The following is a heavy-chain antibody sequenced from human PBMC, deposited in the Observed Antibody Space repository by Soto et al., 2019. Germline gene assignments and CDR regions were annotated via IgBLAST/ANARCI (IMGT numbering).Heavy chain of an antibody. CDR1: GGSISSNSYY. V-gene: IGHV4-39*01. CDR3: ARHAAYYSVWGKSDGSDY. Sequence: SETLSLTCTVFGGSISSNSYYWDWIRQPPGKGLEWIGSMYYSGATYHNPSLQSRVTISVDTSKNQFSLHLSSVTAADTAVYYCARHAAYYSVWGKSDGSDYWGQGTLVTVSS. CDR2: MYYSGAT. J-gene: IGHJ4*02. D-gene: IGHD3-16*01.